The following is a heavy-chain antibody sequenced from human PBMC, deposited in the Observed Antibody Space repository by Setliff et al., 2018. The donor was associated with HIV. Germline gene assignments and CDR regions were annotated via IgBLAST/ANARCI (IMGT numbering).Heavy chain of an antibody. D-gene: IGHD2-15*01. CDR2: ILPGDSDA. J-gene: IGHJ6*03. Sequence: GESLKISCKGSGYSFSTYWIAWVRQVPGKGLEWMGVILPGDSDARYSPSFQGQVTISADKSISTAYLQWSSLKASDTAIYYCARRIVGRNPYFHYYMDVWGKGTTVTVSS. V-gene: IGHV5-51*01. CDR1: GYSFSTYW. CDR3: ARRIVGRNPYFHYYMDV.